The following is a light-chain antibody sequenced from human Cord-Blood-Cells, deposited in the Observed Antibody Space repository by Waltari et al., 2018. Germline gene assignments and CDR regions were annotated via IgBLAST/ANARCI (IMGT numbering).Light chain of an antibody. CDR1: QSVSSN. V-gene: IGKV3-15*01. CDR3: QQYNNWPIT. J-gene: IGKJ5*01. CDR2: GAS. Sequence: EIVMTQYPATLSVSPGERATISCRASQSVSSNLAWYQQKPGQAPRLLIYGASTRATGIPARFSGSGSGTEFTLTISSLQSEDFAVYYCQQYNNWPITFGQGTRLEIK.